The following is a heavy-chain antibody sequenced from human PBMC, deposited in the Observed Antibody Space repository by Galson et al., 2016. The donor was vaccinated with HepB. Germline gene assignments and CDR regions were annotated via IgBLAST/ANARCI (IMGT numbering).Heavy chain of an antibody. D-gene: IGHD4-23*01. J-gene: IGHJ4*02. CDR2: IYYSGST. V-gene: IGHV4-31*03. CDR3: ARAPPRWAVDY. CDR1: GGSISSGGYY. Sequence: TLSLTCTVSGGSISSGGYYWSWIRQHPGKGLEWIGYIYYSGSTYYNPSLKSRVIISVDTSKNQFSLKLSSVTAADTAVYYCARAPPRWAVDYWGQGTLVTVSS.